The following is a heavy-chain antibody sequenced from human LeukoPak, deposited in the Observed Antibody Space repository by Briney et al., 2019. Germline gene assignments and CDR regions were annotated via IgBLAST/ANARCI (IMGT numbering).Heavy chain of an antibody. CDR1: GGSFSGYY. CDR3: ARHSVAVTTSDAFDI. D-gene: IGHD4-11*01. CDR2: INHSGST. J-gene: IGHJ3*02. Sequence: SETLSLTCAVYGGSFSGYYWSWIRQPPGKGLEWVGEINHSGSTNYNPSLKSRVTISVDTSKNQFSLKLSSVTAADTAVYYCARHSVAVTTSDAFDIWGQGTMVTVSS. V-gene: IGHV4-34*01.